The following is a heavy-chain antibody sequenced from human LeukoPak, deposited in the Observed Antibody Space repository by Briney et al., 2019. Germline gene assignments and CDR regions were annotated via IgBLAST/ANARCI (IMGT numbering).Heavy chain of an antibody. Sequence: ASVKVSFKGSGYTFTSYGISWGRQAPGQGLEWMGCISAYNGNTNYAQKLQGRVTMTTDTSTSTPYMELRSLRSDDTAVYYCARDSPYGSGIFDYWGQGTLVTVSS. CDR1: GYTFTSYG. J-gene: IGHJ4*02. V-gene: IGHV1-18*04. D-gene: IGHD3-10*01. CDR2: ISAYNGNT. CDR3: ARDSPYGSGIFDY.